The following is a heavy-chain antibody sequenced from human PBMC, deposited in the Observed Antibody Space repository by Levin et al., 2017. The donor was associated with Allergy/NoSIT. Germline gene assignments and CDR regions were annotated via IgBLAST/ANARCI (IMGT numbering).Heavy chain of an antibody. CDR3: ARVGYSGYDFDY. Sequence: SETLSLTCAVYGGSFSGYYWSWIRQPPGKGLEWMGEINHSGSTNYNPSLKSRVTISVDTSKNQFSLKLSSVTAADTAVYYCARVGYSGYDFDYWGQGTLVTVSS. D-gene: IGHD5-12*01. V-gene: IGHV4-34*01. CDR1: GGSFSGYY. J-gene: IGHJ4*02. CDR2: INHSGST.